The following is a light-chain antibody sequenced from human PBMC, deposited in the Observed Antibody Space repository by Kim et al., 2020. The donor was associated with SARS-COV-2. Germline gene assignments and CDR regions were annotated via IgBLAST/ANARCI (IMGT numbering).Light chain of an antibody. J-gene: IGLJ2*01. CDR2: QDN. V-gene: IGLV3-1*01. CDR3: QAWDRSTAV. Sequence: VSPGQTASITCSGDKLGDKYAFCDQQKPGHSPVLVIYQDNKRPAGIPERFSGSNSANTATLTISGTQAMDEADYYCQAWDRSTAVFGGGTQLTVL. CDR1: KLGDKY.